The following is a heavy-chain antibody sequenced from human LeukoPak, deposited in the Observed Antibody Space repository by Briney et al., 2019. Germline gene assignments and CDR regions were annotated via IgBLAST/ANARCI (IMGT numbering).Heavy chain of an antibody. CDR2: IIPIFGTA. J-gene: IGHJ2*01. CDR3: ARGSRRGGIVVVVAASNWYFDL. V-gene: IGHV1-69*01. CDR1: GGTFSSYA. D-gene: IGHD2-15*01. Sequence: SVKVSCKASGGTFSSYAISWVRQAPGQGLEWMGGIIPIFGTANYAQKFQGRVTITADESTSTAYMELSSLRSEDTAVYYCARGSRRGGIVVVVAASNWYFDLWGRGTLVTISS.